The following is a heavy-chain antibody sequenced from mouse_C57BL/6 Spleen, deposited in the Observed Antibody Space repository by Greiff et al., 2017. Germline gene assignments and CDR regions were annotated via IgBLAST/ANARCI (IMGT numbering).Heavy chain of an antibody. V-gene: IGHV1-61*01. CDR2: IYPSDSET. CDR3: ARGDYSNYGGFAY. Sequence: QVHVKQPGAELVRPGSSVKLSCKASGYTFTSYWMDWVKQRPGQGLEWIGNIYPSDSETHYNQKFKDKATLTVDKSSSTAYMQLSSLTSEDSAVYYCARGDYSNYGGFAYWGQGTLVTVSA. D-gene: IGHD2-5*01. J-gene: IGHJ3*01. CDR1: GYTFTSYW.